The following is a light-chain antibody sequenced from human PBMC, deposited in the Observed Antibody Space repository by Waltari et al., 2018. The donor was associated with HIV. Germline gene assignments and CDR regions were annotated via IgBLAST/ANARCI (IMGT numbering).Light chain of an antibody. CDR1: SSDVGSFNL. Sequence: QSALTQPASVSGSPGQSITISCTGTSSDVGSFNLFSWYQQHPGKAPKLRIYEVTKQPSGVSNRFAGSKSSDTASRTISGLQAEDEADYYSCSYTSGLTLMFGEGTKLTVL. V-gene: IGLV2-23*02. CDR2: EVT. CDR3: CSYTSGLTLM. J-gene: IGLJ3*02.